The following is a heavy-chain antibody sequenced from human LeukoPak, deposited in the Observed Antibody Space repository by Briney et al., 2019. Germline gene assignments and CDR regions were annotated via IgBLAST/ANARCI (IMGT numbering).Heavy chain of an antibody. Sequence: PGGSLRLSCVVSGISLSNYAMTLVRQAPGKGLEWVSYISERGGSTTYADSVKGRFTISRDTSLNTLYLQMNTLRAEDTAVYFCAKRGVVIRGILVIGYHQEAYHYDFWGQGVLVTVPS. CDR1: GISLSNYA. V-gene: IGHV3-23*01. J-gene: IGHJ4*02. D-gene: IGHD3-10*01. CDR3: AKRGVVIRGILVIGYHQEAYHYDF. CDR2: ISERGGST.